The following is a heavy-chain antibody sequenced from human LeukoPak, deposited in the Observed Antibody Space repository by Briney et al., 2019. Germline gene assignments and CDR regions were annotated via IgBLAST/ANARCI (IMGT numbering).Heavy chain of an antibody. Sequence: SETLSLTCTVSGGSISSYYWSWIRQPPGKGLEWIWYIYYSGSTNYNPSLKSRVTISVDTSKNQFSLKLSSVTAADTAVYYCARGGIAAAGTLNYWGQGTLVTVSS. CDR2: IYYSGST. CDR1: GGSISSYY. CDR3: ARGGIAAAGTLNY. J-gene: IGHJ4*02. D-gene: IGHD6-13*01. V-gene: IGHV4-59*01.